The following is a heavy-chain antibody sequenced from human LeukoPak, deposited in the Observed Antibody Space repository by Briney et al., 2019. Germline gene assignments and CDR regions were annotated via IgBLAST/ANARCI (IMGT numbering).Heavy chain of an antibody. CDR2: IHRSGSP. V-gene: IGHV4-4*02. D-gene: IGHD1-14*01. CDR1: LDSTTSNFW. CDR3: AREILGGFNPGAY. Sequence: SETLSLTCTVSLDSTTSNFWSWVRQPPGKILEWIGEIHRSGSPNYNPSLQSRVTISIDRSRNQIVLELSSVTAADTAVYYCAREILGGFNPGAYWGQGTLVTVSS. J-gene: IGHJ4*02.